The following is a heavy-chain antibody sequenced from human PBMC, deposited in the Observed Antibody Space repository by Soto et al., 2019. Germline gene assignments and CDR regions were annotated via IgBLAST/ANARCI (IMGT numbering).Heavy chain of an antibody. V-gene: IGHV1-69*01. CDR1: GGTFSSYA. J-gene: IGHJ4*02. CDR3: ARGSNYEALPLFDY. D-gene: IGHD4-4*01. CDR2: IIPIFGTA. Sequence: QVQLVQSGAEVKKPGSSVKVSCKASGGTFSSYAISWVRQAPGQGLEWMGGIIPIFGTANYAQKFQGRVTITADESTSTAYMELSSLRSEDTAVYSCARGSNYEALPLFDYWGQGTLVTVSS.